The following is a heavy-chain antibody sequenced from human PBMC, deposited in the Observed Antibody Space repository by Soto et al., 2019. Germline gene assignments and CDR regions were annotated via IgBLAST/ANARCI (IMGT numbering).Heavy chain of an antibody. Sequence: PSVKVSCKASGGTFSSYAISWVRQAPGQGLEWMGGIIPIFGTANYAQKFQGRVTITADKSTSTAYMELSSLRSEDTAVYYCAREGAEDSSSWSPWEGYYYGMDVWGQGTTVTVSS. CDR1: GGTFSSYA. CDR2: IIPIFGTA. CDR3: AREGAEDSSSWSPWEGYYYGMDV. D-gene: IGHD6-13*01. J-gene: IGHJ6*02. V-gene: IGHV1-69*06.